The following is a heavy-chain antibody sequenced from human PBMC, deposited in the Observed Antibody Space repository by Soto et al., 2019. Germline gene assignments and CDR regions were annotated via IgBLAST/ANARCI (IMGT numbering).Heavy chain of an antibody. J-gene: IGHJ2*01. Sequence: KGLEWVAVIWYDVSNKYYADSVKGRFTISRDNSKNTLYLQMNSLRAEDTAVYYCARTFFFQAEDGIRDTVPVSAFLLNRSSDL. V-gene: IGHV3-33*01. CDR2: IWYDVSNK. CDR3: ARTFFFQAEDGIRDTVPVSAFLLNRSSDL. D-gene: IGHD2-15*01.